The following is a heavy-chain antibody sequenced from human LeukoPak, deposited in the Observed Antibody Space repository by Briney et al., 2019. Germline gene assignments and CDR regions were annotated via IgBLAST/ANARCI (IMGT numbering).Heavy chain of an antibody. D-gene: IGHD6-19*01. CDR1: GFTFSSYA. Sequence: GGSLRLSCAASGFTFSSYAMHWVRQAPGKGLEWVAVISCDGSNKYYADSVKGRFTISRDNSKNTLYLQMNSLRAEDTAVYYCARGGKRAVAGTRSPQYFQHWGQGTLVTVSS. CDR2: ISCDGSNK. V-gene: IGHV3-30*04. J-gene: IGHJ1*01. CDR3: ARGGKRAVAGTRSPQYFQH.